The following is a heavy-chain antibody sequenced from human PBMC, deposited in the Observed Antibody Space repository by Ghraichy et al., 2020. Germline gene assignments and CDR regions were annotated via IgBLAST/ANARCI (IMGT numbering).Heavy chain of an antibody. CDR1: GGSISSGGYY. J-gene: IGHJ4*02. D-gene: IGHD2/OR15-2a*01. CDR2: IYYSGST. CDR3: ASSPIASMDNTNYFDY. Sequence: SETLSLTCTVSGGSISSGGYYWSWIRQHPGKGLEWIGYIYYSGSTYYNPSLKSRVTISVDTSKNQFSLKLSSVTAADTAVYYCASSPIASMDNTNYFDYWGQGTLVTVSS. V-gene: IGHV4-31*03.